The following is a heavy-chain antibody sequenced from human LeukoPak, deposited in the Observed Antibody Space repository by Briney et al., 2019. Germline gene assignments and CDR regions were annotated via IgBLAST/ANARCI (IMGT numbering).Heavy chain of an antibody. CDR1: GFTVSSNY. Sequence: GGSLRLSCAASGFTVSSNYMSWVRQAPGKGLEWVSVIYSGGSTYYADSVKGRFTISRDNSKNTLYLQMNSLRAEDTAVYYCARLPYYYDSSGYLNWGQGTLVTVSS. V-gene: IGHV3-66*01. CDR3: ARLPYYYDSSGYLN. CDR2: IYSGGST. J-gene: IGHJ4*02. D-gene: IGHD3-22*01.